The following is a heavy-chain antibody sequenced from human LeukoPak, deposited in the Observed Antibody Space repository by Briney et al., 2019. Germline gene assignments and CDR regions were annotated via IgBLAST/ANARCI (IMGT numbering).Heavy chain of an antibody. CDR3: ARDLQRTMFLNSGHYYGMDV. V-gene: IGHV3-48*01. CDR1: GFTFSTST. D-gene: IGHD3-10*02. J-gene: IGHJ6*02. CDR2: ISSGSSII. Sequence: PGGSLRLSCAASGFTFSTSTMNWVRQAPGKGLEWVSYISSGSSIIYYADSVKGRFTISRDNSKNMLYLQMNSLRAEDTAVYYCARDLQRTMFLNSGHYYGMDVWGQGTTVTVSS.